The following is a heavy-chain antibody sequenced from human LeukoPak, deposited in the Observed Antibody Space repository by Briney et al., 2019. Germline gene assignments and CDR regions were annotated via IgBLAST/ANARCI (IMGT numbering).Heavy chain of an antibody. J-gene: IGHJ3*02. CDR3: ARASQPGYCSGGACYRAFDI. D-gene: IGHD2-15*01. CDR2: IFLSGST. CDR1: GGSISSYY. Sequence: SETLSLTCSVSGGSISSYYWSWIPQPPGEGLEWVGYIFLSGSTNYNPSLKSRVTISVDTSKNQVSLRLNSVTAADTAVYYCARASQPGYCSGGACYRAFDIWGQGTMVTVSP. V-gene: IGHV4-59*08.